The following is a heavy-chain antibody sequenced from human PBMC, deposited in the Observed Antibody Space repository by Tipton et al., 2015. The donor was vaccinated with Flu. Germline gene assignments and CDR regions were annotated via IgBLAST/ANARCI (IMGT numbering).Heavy chain of an antibody. Sequence: LRLSCTVSGGSISSYYWSWIRQPAGKGLEWIGRFYTSGSTNYNASLKSRVTMSVDTSKNQFSLRLSSVTAADTAVYYCARIHFLYEILTGPYTGGAFDIWGQGTMVSVSS. CDR3: ARIHFLYEILTGPYTGGAFDI. CDR1: GGSISSYY. D-gene: IGHD3-9*01. V-gene: IGHV4-4*07. CDR2: FYTSGST. J-gene: IGHJ3*02.